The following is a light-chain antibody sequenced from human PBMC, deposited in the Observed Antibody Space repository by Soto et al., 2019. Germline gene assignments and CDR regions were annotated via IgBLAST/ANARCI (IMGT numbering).Light chain of an antibody. J-gene: IGKJ4*01. CDR1: QDISNY. CDR3: QQYDNLRLT. Sequence: DIQMTQSPSSLSASVGDRVTITCQAIQDISNYLNWYQQKPGKAPKLLIYDASNLETGVPSRFSGSGSGTDFTFPISSLQPEDIAIYYCQQYDNLRLTFGGGTKVEIK. CDR2: DAS. V-gene: IGKV1-33*01.